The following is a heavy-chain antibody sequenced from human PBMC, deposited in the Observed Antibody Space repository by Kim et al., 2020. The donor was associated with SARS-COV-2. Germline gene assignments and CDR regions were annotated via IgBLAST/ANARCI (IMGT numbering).Heavy chain of an antibody. CDR1: GYSFTNYW. Sequence: GESLKISCKASGYSFTNYWISWVRQMPGKGLEWMGRIDPSDSYTNYSPSFQGHVTISADKSITTAYLQWSSLKASDTAIYYCARQPLTGLFDYWGQGTLVTVSS. D-gene: IGHD1-20*01. V-gene: IGHV5-10-1*01. CDR3: ARQPLTGLFDY. CDR2: IDPSDSYT. J-gene: IGHJ4*02.